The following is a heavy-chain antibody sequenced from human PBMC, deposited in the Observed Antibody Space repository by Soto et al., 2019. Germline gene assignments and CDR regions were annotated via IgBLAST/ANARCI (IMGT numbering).Heavy chain of an antibody. Sequence: QVQLQESGPGLVKPSGTLSLTCAVSGDSISSSNWWGWVRQSPGKGLEWIGEIHQSGITNYNPSLKSRVTISVDKSKNHFSLKLSSVTAADTAVYYCARIRYYYASGTFDYWGQGTLVTVSS. CDR2: IHQSGIT. D-gene: IGHD3-10*01. CDR1: GDSISSSNW. V-gene: IGHV4-4*02. CDR3: ARIRYYYASGTFDY. J-gene: IGHJ4*02.